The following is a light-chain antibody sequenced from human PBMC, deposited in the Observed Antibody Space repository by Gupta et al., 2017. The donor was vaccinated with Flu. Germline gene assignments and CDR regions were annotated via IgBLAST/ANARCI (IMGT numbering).Light chain of an antibody. CDR1: QSVTSSY. CDR2: GAS. CDR3: QQYETSRT. Sequence: SVLTQSPGTRSLSPGERASLSCSASQSVTSSYLAWYQQRPGQAPRLLIYGASNRATGIPDRFRGSGSGTDFTLTISRLEPEDFAVYYCQQYETSRTFGQGTKVEIK. J-gene: IGKJ1*01. V-gene: IGKV3-20*01.